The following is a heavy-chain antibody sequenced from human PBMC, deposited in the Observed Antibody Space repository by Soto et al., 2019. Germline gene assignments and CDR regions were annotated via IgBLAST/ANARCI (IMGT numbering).Heavy chain of an antibody. CDR1: GFTFSTYW. CDR2: IYSGGST. D-gene: IGHD3-10*01. CDR3: ARAILYGSGSYWFDY. Sequence: GGSLRLSCAASGFTFSTYWMHWVRQAPGKGLVWVSVIYSGGSTYNADSVKGRFTISRDNSKNTLYLQMNSLRAEDTAVYYCARAILYGSGSYWFDYWGQGT. J-gene: IGHJ4*02. V-gene: IGHV3-66*01.